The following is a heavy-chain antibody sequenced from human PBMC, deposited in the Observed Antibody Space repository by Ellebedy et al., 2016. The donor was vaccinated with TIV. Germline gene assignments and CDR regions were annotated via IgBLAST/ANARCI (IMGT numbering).Heavy chain of an antibody. CDR1: GFTFRKYG. V-gene: IGHV3-30*18. CDR2: MSYDGTNK. CDR3: AKDGEADSIGYPTPDF. D-gene: IGHD3-22*01. J-gene: IGHJ4*02. Sequence: GGSLRLXXVGSGFTFRKYGMHWVRQTPGKGLEWVALMSYDGTNKYYGDSVRGRFTISRDNSKNTLFLQMNNLRAEDAAIYYCAKDGEADSIGYPTPDFWGQGTLVTVSS.